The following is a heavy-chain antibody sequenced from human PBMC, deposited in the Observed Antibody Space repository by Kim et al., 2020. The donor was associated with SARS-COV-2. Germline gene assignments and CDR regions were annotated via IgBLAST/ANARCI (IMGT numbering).Heavy chain of an antibody. D-gene: IGHD3-16*02. CDR1: GFTFSSYA. V-gene: IGHV3-23*01. CDR2: ISGSGGST. Sequence: GGSLRLSCAASGFTFSSYAMSWVRQAPGKGLEWVSAISGSGGSTYDADSVKGRFTISRDNSKNTLYLQMNSLRAEDTAVYYCAKPSSNDYVWGSYLTGAFDIWGQGTMVTVSS. CDR3: AKPSSNDYVWGSYLTGAFDI. J-gene: IGHJ3*02.